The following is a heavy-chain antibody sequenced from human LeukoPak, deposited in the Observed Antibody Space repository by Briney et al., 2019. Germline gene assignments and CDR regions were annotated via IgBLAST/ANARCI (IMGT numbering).Heavy chain of an antibody. CDR1: GFTFSSYW. V-gene: IGHV4-34*08. CDR3: ATIYSSSWYWRRFDY. D-gene: IGHD6-13*01. J-gene: IGHJ4*02. Sequence: GSLRLSCAASGFTFSSYWMSWVRQAPGKGLEWIGEINHSGSTNYNPSLKSRVTISVDTSKNQFSLKLSSVTAADTAVYYCATIYSSSWYWRRFDYWGQGTLVTVSS. CDR2: INHSGST.